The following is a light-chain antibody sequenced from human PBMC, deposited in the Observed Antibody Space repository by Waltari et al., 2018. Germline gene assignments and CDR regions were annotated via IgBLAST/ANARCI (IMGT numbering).Light chain of an antibody. CDR1: SSRVGAYDH. CDR2: DVN. CDR3: CSYAGNYANYV. V-gene: IGLV2-11*01. J-gene: IGLJ1*01. Sequence: QSALIQPRAASSSPGQAVIISCPGASSRVGAYDHASWYQQHPGKAPTLIIYDVNNRPSGVPDRFSGSKSGNTASLTISGLQAEDEADYYCCSYAGNYANYVFGTGT.